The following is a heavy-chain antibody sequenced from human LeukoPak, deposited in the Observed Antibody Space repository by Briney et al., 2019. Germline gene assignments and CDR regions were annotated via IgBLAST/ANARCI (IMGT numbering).Heavy chain of an antibody. CDR3: ARLNGGY. V-gene: IGHV4-59*08. Sequence: SETLSLTCTVSGGSISSYYWSWIRQPPGKGLEWIGYIDYSGSTNYSPSLRSRVTISVDRSKNQFSLKVRSETAADTAVYYCARLNGGYWGQGTLVTVSS. CDR1: GGSISSYY. D-gene: IGHD1-1*01. CDR2: IDYSGST. J-gene: IGHJ4*02.